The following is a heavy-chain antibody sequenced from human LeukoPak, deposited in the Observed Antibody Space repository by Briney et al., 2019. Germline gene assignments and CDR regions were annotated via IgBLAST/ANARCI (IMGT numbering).Heavy chain of an antibody. CDR1: GGSISSYY. CDR3: ARRRSKNNNMNCSSTSCYSGGYYYYYMDV. Sequence: SETLSLTCTVSGGSISSYYWSWIRQPPGKGLEWIGYIYYSGSTNYNPSLKSRVTISVDTSKNQFSLKLSSVTAADTAVYYCARRRSKNNNMNCSSTSCYSGGYYYYYMDVWGKGTTVTVSS. V-gene: IGHV4-59*01. J-gene: IGHJ6*03. CDR2: IYYSGST. D-gene: IGHD2-2*01.